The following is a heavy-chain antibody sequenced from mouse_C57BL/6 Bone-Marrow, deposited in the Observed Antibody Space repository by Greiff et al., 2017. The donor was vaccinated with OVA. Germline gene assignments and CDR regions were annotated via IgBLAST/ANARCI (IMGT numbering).Heavy chain of an antibody. CDR2: INPSSGYT. J-gene: IGHJ2*01. CDR3: ARTYDDLDY. D-gene: IGHD2-3*01. CDR1: GYTFTSYW. V-gene: IGHV1-7*01. Sequence: VQGVESGAELAKPGASVKLSCKASGYTFTSYWMHWVKQRPGQGLEWIGYINPSSGYTKYNQKFKDKATLTADKSSSTAYMQLSSLTYEDAAVYYCARTYDDLDYWGQGTTLTVSS.